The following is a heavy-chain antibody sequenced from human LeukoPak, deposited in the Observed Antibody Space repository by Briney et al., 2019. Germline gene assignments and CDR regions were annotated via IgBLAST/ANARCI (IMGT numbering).Heavy chain of an antibody. D-gene: IGHD3-3*01. CDR2: MNPNTGDT. J-gene: IGHJ6*02. CDR3: AKGAIFGVTTRGYGIDV. Sequence: ASLKVSCKASGYTFTIFDINWVRQAPGQGLEWVGWMNPNTGDTVYAQKFQGRVTMTRDTSIGTAYMELNSLRSEDTAVYYCAKGAIFGVTTRGYGIDVWGQGTSVTVSS. CDR1: GYTFTIFD. V-gene: IGHV1-8*01.